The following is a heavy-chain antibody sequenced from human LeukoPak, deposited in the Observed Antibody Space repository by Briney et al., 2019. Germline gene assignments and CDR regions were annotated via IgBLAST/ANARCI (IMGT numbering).Heavy chain of an antibody. V-gene: IGHV3-23*01. CDR3: GKGNQQAYDVFDI. D-gene: IGHD1-14*01. CDR2: ISAGGGDT. J-gene: IGHJ3*02. CDR1: GFIFSNYA. Sequence: GGSPRLSCAASGFIFSNYAMSWVRQAPGKGLEWVSTISAGGGDTDYADSVKGRFTISRDNSKNTLHLQMNSLRAEDTAVYYCGKGNQQAYDVFDIWGKGTMV.